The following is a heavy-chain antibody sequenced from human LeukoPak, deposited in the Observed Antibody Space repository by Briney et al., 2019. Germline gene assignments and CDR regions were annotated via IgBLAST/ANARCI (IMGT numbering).Heavy chain of an antibody. CDR3: VRDLRIEDV. J-gene: IGHJ6*02. D-gene: IGHD2-21*01. Sequence: PGGSLRLSCAASGFIFSNNWMHWVRQAPGKGLVWVSRINMDGSQINYAEFVKGRVTTSRDNAKNTVYLQLNSLRAEDTAMYYCVRDLRIEDVWGLGTTVTVSS. CDR1: GFIFSNNW. CDR2: INMDGSQI. V-gene: IGHV3-74*01.